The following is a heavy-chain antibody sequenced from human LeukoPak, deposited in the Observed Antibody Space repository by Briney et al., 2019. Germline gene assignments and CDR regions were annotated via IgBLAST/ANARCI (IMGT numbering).Heavy chain of an antibody. Sequence: GGSLRLSCAASGFTFSNYAMSWVRQAPGKGLEWVSYISSSSSTIYYADSVKGRFTISRDNAKNSLYLQMNSLRAEDTAVYYCARDREINSGAFDIWGQGTMVTVSS. V-gene: IGHV3-48*04. CDR1: GFTFSNYA. CDR3: ARDREINSGAFDI. D-gene: IGHD4-23*01. CDR2: ISSSSSTI. J-gene: IGHJ3*02.